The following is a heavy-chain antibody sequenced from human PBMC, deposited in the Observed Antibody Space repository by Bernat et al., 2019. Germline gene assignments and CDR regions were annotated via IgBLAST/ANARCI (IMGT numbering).Heavy chain of an antibody. V-gene: IGHV3-30-3*01. Sequence: QVQLVESGGGVVQPGRSLRLSCAASGFTFSSYAMHWVRQAPGKGLEWVAVILYDGSNKYYADSVKGRFTISRDNSKNTLYLQMNSLRAEDTAVYYCARGVRRYYYYGMDVWGQGTTVTVSS. J-gene: IGHJ6*02. CDR1: GFTFSSYA. D-gene: IGHD2-21*01. CDR2: ILYDGSNK. CDR3: ARGVRRYYYYGMDV.